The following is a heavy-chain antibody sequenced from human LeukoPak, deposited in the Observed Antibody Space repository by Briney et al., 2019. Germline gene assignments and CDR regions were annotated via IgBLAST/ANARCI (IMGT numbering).Heavy chain of an antibody. CDR3: AKDAAGSHSSGPDYFDS. CDR2: IRYDGSNK. D-gene: IGHD5-18*01. Sequence: GGSLRLSCAASGFTFSRYGMHWVRQAPGKGLEWVTFIRYDGSNKYYAESVKGRFTISRDNSKSTLYLQMNSLRAEDTAVYYCAKDAAGSHSSGPDYFDSWGQGTLVTVSS. CDR1: GFTFSRYG. V-gene: IGHV3-30*02. J-gene: IGHJ4*02.